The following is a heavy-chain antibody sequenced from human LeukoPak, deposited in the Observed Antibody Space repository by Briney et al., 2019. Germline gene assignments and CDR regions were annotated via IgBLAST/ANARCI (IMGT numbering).Heavy chain of an antibody. Sequence: QPGGSLRLSCAASGFTFDDYAMHWVRQAPGKGLEWVSLISGDGGSTYYADSVKGRFTISRDNSKNSLYLQMSSLRTEDTALYYCAKDTVTTLYYYYGMDVWGQGTTVTVSS. D-gene: IGHD4-11*01. CDR1: GFTFDDYA. CDR2: ISGDGGST. J-gene: IGHJ6*02. CDR3: AKDTVTTLYYYYGMDV. V-gene: IGHV3-43*02.